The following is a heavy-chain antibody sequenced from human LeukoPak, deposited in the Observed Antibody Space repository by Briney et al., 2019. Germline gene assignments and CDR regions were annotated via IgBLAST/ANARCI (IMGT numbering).Heavy chain of an antibody. D-gene: IGHD5-12*01. CDR3: ARDRLYSGYDSGSFYYYGMDV. CDR2: INAGNGNT. CDR1: GYTFTSYA. J-gene: IGHJ6*02. Sequence: ASVKVSCKASGYTFTSYAMHWVRQAPGQRLEWMGWINAGNGNTKYSQKFQGRVTITRDTSASTAYMELSSLRSEDTAVYYCARDRLYSGYDSGSFYYYGMDVWGQGTTVTVSS. V-gene: IGHV1-3*01.